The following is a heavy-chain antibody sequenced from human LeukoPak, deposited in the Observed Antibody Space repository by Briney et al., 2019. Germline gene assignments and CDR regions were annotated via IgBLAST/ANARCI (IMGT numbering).Heavy chain of an antibody. CDR1: GYTFTGYY. CDR3: ARGTTVTTPFDY. CDR2: ISPNSGGR. Sequence: ASVKVSCKASGYTFTGYYIHWVRQAPGQGLERMGWISPNSGGRNYAQKFQGRVTMTRDTSVSTAHMELSNVRSDDTAVYYCARGTTVTTPFDYWGQGTQVTVSS. J-gene: IGHJ4*02. V-gene: IGHV1-2*02. D-gene: IGHD4-17*01.